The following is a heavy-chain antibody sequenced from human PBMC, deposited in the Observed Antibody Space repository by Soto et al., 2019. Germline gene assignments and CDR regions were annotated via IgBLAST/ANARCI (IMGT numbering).Heavy chain of an antibody. V-gene: IGHV4-30-4*01. CDR2: IHYSGST. J-gene: IGHJ4*02. CDR1: GGSISSGDYY. D-gene: IGHD7-27*01. Sequence: QVQLQESGPGLVKPSQTLSLTCTVSGGSISSGDYYCSWIRQPPGKGLEWIGYIHYSGSTYYNPSVKSRVTMSVDTSKNQFSLKLSSVTAAGTALYYCARDLGSYIDYWGQGTLGTVSS. CDR3: ARDLGSYIDY.